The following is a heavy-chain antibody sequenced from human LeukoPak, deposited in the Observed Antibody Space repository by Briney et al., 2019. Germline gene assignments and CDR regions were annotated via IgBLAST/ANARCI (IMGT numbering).Heavy chain of an antibody. V-gene: IGHV1-18*01. D-gene: IGHD6-13*01. Sequence: ASVKVSCKASGYTFNSYGISWVRQAPGQGLEWMGWISIYKGNTNYAQMLQGRATMNRDTSTNTAYMELRSLRADDTAVYYCARDPRIEAAGPEYFQHWGQGTLVTVSS. CDR1: GYTFNSYG. CDR3: ARDPRIEAAGPEYFQH. J-gene: IGHJ1*01. CDR2: ISIYKGNT.